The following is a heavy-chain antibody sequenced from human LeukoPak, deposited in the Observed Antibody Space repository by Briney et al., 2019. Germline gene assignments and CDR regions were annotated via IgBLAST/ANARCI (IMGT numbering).Heavy chain of an antibody. V-gene: IGHV1-2*02. CDR1: GYTFTGYY. Sequence: ASVKVSCKASGYTFTGYYIHWVRQAPGQGLEWMGCIKTNSGDTNYAQKFQGRLTMTRDTSINTAYMELSSRRSDDTVVYYCGRGDKTFDPSGHGTLVTVSS. CDR3: GRGDKTFDP. CDR2: IKTNSGDT. J-gene: IGHJ5*02.